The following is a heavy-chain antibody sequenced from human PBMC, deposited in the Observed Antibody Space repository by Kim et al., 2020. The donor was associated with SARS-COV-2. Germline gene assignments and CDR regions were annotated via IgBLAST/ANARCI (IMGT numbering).Heavy chain of an antibody. CDR1: GYTFTGYY. D-gene: IGHD5-12*01. Sequence: ASVKVSCKASGYTFTGYYMHWVRQAPGQGLEWMGRINPNSGGTNYAQKFQGRFTMTRDMSISTAYMELSRLRSDDTAVYYCARGSPEWLQFDYFDYWGQGTLVTVSS. CDR3: ARGSPEWLQFDYFDY. V-gene: IGHV1-2*06. J-gene: IGHJ4*02. CDR2: INPNSGGT.